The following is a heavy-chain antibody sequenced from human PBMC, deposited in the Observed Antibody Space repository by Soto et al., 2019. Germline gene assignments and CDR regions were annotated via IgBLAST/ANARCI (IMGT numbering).Heavy chain of an antibody. J-gene: IGHJ6*03. D-gene: IGHD4-17*01. V-gene: IGHV3-33*01. Sequence: PWGSLRLSCAASEFTFSSYGMHWVRQAPGKGLEWVAVIWYDGSNKYYADSVKGRFTISRDNSKNTLYLQMNSLRAEDTAVYYCARDPVNYGDYYYYYYYMDVWGKGTTVTVSS. CDR3: ARDPVNYGDYYYYYYYMDV. CDR2: IWYDGSNK. CDR1: EFTFSSYG.